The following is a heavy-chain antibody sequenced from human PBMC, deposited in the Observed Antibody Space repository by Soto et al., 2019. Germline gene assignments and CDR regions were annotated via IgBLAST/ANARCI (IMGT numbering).Heavy chain of an antibody. CDR2: ISSSSAYI. V-gene: IGHV3-21*01. J-gene: IGHJ4*02. Sequence: GGSLRLSCAASGFTFSSNTMNWVRQAPGKGLEWVSSISSSSAYIYYADSVRGRFTISRDNAKNSLYLQMNSLRAEDTAVYYCALPIYCSSTSCPFDYWGQGTMVTVYS. D-gene: IGHD2-2*01. CDR3: ALPIYCSSTSCPFDY. CDR1: GFTFSSNT.